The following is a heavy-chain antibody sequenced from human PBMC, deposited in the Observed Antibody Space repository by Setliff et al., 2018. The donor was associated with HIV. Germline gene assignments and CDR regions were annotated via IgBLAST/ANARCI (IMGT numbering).Heavy chain of an antibody. CDR3: ARDQSDYNVLTGFGDFDY. J-gene: IGHJ4*01. CDR1: GIPIDSVYS. CDR2: ISHSGST. D-gene: IGHD3-9*01. V-gene: IGHV4-38-2*02. Sequence: PSETLSLTCGVSGIPIDSVYSWAWIRQPPGKGLAWIGTISHSGSTHYNSPLQGRISISIDTSKNQFSLTLTSVTAADTAMYYCARDQSDYNVLTGFGDFDYWGHGTLVTVAS.